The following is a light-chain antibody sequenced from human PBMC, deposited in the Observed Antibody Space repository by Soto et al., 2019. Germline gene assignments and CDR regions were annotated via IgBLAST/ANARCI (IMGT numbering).Light chain of an antibody. Sequence: QSALTPPASVSGSPGQSITISCAGSSSDVGAYNFVSWYQHHPGKAPKLILYEVTTRPSGVSSRFSGSKSGNTASLTISGLQADDEANYYCSSYTSTNTPYVFGTGTQLTVL. J-gene: IGLJ1*01. CDR2: EVT. V-gene: IGLV2-14*01. CDR1: SSDVGAYNF. CDR3: SSYTSTNTPYV.